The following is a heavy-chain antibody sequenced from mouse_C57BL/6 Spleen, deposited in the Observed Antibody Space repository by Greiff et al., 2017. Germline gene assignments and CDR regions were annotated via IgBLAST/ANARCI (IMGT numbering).Heavy chain of an antibody. CDR2: IDPENGDT. Sequence: EVQLQQSGAELVRPGASVKLSCTASGFNIKNDYMHWVKQRPEQGLEWIGRIDPENGDTKYASKFQGKATITADTSSNTAYLQLSSLTSEDTAVYYCTTWCYVSSDYAMDYWGQGTSVTVSS. J-gene: IGHJ4*01. V-gene: IGHV14-4*01. CDR1: GFNIKNDY. D-gene: IGHD1-1*01. CDR3: TTWCYVSSDYAMDY.